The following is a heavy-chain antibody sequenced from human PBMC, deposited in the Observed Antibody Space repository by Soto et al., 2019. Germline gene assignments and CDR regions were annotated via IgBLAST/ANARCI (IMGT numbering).Heavy chain of an antibody. J-gene: IGHJ4*02. V-gene: IGHV4-59*08. D-gene: IGHD2-15*01. CDR3: ARRFCRGGSWYSSFDY. CDR1: GGSVNSYD. Sequence: SETLSLTCSVSGGSVNSYDWSWIRQPPGKELEWIGYIYNSGGTDYNPSRKSRVTISEDTSKNQFSLKLTSVTATDTAVYYCARRFCRGGSWYSSFDYWCQGTLVTVSS. CDR2: IYNSGGT.